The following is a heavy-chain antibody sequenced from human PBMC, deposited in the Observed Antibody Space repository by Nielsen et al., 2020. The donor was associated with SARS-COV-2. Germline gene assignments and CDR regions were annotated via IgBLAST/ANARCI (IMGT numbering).Heavy chain of an antibody. D-gene: IGHD3-9*01. CDR1: GITFSSYG. CDR2: ISWNSGSI. J-gene: IGHJ6*02. V-gene: IGHV3-9*01. CDR3: ATLTSGYYYGMYF. Sequence: LSLSCAASGITFSSYGMHWVRQAPGKGLEWVSGISWNSGSIGYADSVKGRFTISRDNAKNSLYLQMNSLIAEDTDLYYCATLTSGYYYGMYFWGQGTTVSVSS.